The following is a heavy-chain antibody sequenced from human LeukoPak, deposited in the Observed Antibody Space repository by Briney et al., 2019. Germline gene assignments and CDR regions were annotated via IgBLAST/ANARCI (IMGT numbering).Heavy chain of an antibody. J-gene: IGHJ6*03. CDR1: GGSISSSSYY. CDR3: ARLRVRGVIRKGHYYMDV. CDR2: INHSGST. D-gene: IGHD3-10*01. V-gene: IGHV4-39*07. Sequence: SETLSLTCTVSGGSISSSSYYWGWIRQPPGKGLEWIGEINHSGSTNYNPSLKSRVTISVDTSKNQFSLKLSSVTAADTAVYYCARLRVRGVIRKGHYYMDVWGKGTTVTVSS.